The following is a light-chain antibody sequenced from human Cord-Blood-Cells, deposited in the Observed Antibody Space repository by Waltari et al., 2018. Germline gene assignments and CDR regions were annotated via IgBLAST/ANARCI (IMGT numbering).Light chain of an antibody. CDR2: AAS. V-gene: IGKV1-39*01. CDR1: QSISSY. J-gene: IGKJ2*03. Sequence: DIQMTQSPSSLSASLGDRVTITCRASQSISSYLNWSQQKPGKAPKLLIYAASSLQSGVPARFRGSGSGTDFTLTISSLQPEDFATYYCQQSYSTPYSFGQGTKLEIK. CDR3: QQSYSTPYS.